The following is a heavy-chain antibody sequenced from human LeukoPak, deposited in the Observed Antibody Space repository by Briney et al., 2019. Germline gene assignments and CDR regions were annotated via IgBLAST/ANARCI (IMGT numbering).Heavy chain of an antibody. V-gene: IGHV3-74*01. CDR3: VRDFRSADY. CDR1: GLTFSNYC. Sequence: HPGGSLRLSCTASGLTFSNYCMHWVRQTPGKGLIWVSRICPGGTITNYADSVKGRFTISRDDAKNMMFLQMNSLRADDTAVYYCVRDFRSADYWGQGILVTVSS. J-gene: IGHJ4*02. CDR2: ICPGGTIT.